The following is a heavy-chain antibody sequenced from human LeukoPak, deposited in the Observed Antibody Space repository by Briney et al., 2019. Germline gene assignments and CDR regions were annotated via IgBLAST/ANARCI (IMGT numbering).Heavy chain of an antibody. Sequence: PGGSLRLSCAASGFTVSNNYMSWVRQAPGKGLEWISVIYSGGSTYYADSVKGRFIISRDNSKNTLYLQMNSLRAEDTAVYYCAKFCSGGSCYFDYWGQGTLVTVSS. CDR1: GFTVSNNY. J-gene: IGHJ4*02. V-gene: IGHV3-66*01. CDR3: AKFCSGGSCYFDY. D-gene: IGHD2-15*01. CDR2: IYSGGST.